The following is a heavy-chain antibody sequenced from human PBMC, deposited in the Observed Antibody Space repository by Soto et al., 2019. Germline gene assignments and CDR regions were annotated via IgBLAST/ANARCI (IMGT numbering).Heavy chain of an antibody. J-gene: IGHJ5*02. V-gene: IGHV3-23*01. CDR2: ITGGADST. D-gene: IGHD6-19*01. CDR1: GFTYSRYA. Sequence: PGGSLRLSCVASGFTYSRYAMSWVRQAPGKGLEWVSTITGGADSTHYADSVKGRFTISRDNSKNTLSLQMNSLRVEDTAVYHCAKGRIAVAAPYNWFDPWGQGTLVTVSS. CDR3: AKGRIAVAAPYNWFDP.